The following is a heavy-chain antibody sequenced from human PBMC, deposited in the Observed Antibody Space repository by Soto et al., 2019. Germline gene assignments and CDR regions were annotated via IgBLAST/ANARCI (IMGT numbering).Heavy chain of an antibody. J-gene: IGHJ6*02. CDR3: AKTSGLRFLEWLKGSYYYYGMDV. V-gene: IGHV3-30*18. D-gene: IGHD3-3*01. Sequence: GGSLRLSCAASGFTFSSYGMHWVRQAPGKGLEWVAVISYDGSNKYYADSVKGRFTISRDNSKNTLYLQMNSLRAEDTAVYYCAKTSGLRFLEWLKGSYYYYGMDVWGQGTTVTVSS. CDR2: ISYDGSNK. CDR1: GFTFSSYG.